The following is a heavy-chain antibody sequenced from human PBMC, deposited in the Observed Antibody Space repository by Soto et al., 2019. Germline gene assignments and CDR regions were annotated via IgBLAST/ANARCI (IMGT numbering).Heavy chain of an antibody. V-gene: IGHV1-2*02. D-gene: IGHD6-19*01. J-gene: IGHJ6*02. Sequence: ASVKVSCKASGYTFTGYYMHWVRQAPGQGLEWMGWINPNSGSTNYAQKFQGRVTMTTDTSMSTAYMELRSLRSDDTAVYYCAREANSGWYSGTYYGMDVWGQGTTVTVSS. CDR2: INPNSGST. CDR1: GYTFTGYY. CDR3: AREANSGWYSGTYYGMDV.